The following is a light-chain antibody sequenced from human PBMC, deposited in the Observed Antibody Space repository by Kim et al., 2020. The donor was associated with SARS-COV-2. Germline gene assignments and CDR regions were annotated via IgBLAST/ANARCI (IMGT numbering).Light chain of an antibody. J-gene: IGKJ1*01. V-gene: IGKV1-8*01. CDR1: QGISRY. Sequence: ASTEDRVTIPCRASQGISRYLAWYQRKQGRAPKLLIYAASTLQSGVPSRFSGSGSETDFTLSISCLQSEDFATYYCLQYYSYPRTFGQGTKVDIK. CDR2: AAS. CDR3: LQYYSYPRT.